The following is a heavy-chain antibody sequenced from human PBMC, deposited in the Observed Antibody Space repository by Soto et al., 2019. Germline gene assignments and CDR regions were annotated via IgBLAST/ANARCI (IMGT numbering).Heavy chain of an antibody. CDR3: AIGSVVVMGAATGGLIY. CDR1: GGTFSSHG. CDR2: NIPMFGTP. J-gene: IGHJ4*02. D-gene: IGHD2-21*01. V-gene: IGHV1-69*06. Sequence: QVQLVQSGAEVKKPGSSVKVSCKASGGTFSSHGITWVRQAPGQGLEWLGGNIPMFGTPKYAQGFQGRVSITADKSTTTAYMELSSLRSEDTAVYYCAIGSVVVMGAATGGLIYWGQGALVTVSS.